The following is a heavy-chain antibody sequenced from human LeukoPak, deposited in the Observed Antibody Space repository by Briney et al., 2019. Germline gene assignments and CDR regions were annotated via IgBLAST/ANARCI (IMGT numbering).Heavy chain of an antibody. V-gene: IGHV1-69*04. CDR1: GYTFTSYD. Sequence: PGASVKVSCKASGYTFTSYDINWVRQAPGQGLEWMGRIIPILGIANYAQKFQGRVTITADKSTSTAYMELSSLRSEDTAVYYCARVGWSRDGYNPPYYFDYWGQGTLVTVSS. CDR3: ARVGWSRDGYNPPYYFDY. J-gene: IGHJ4*02. CDR2: IIPILGIA. D-gene: IGHD5-24*01.